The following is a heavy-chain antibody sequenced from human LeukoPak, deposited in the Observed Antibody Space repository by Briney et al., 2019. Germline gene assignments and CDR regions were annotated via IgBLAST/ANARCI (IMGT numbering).Heavy chain of an antibody. D-gene: IGHD6-13*01. CDR1: GGSFSGYY. Sequence: SETLSLTCAVYGGSFSGYYWSWIRQPPGKGLEWIGEINHSGSTNYNPSLKSRVTISVDTSKNQFSLNLKSVTPEDTAMYYCARNLIPEQLVVNFWGQGTLVTVSS. CDR3: ARNLIPEQLVVNF. CDR2: INHSGST. J-gene: IGHJ4*02. V-gene: IGHV4-34*01.